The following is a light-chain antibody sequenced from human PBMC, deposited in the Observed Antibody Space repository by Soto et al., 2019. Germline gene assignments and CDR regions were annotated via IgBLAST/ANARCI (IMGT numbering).Light chain of an antibody. CDR1: SSNIGSIYD. Sequence: QLVLTQPPSVSGNPGQRVTISCTGSSSNIGSIYDVSWYQQLPGTAPRLLIYGNNNRASGVPDRFSGSKSGTSASLAITGLQAEDEADYYCQSYDSSLSASVFGGGTKVTVL. CDR2: GNN. CDR3: QSYDSSLSASV. J-gene: IGLJ2*01. V-gene: IGLV1-40*01.